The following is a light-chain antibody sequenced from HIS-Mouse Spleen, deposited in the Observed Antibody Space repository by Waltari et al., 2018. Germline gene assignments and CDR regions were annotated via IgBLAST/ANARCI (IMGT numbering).Light chain of an antibody. CDR3: QVWDSSSDHVV. CDR2: GAS. J-gene: IGKJ4*01. V-gene: IGKV3-20*01. Sequence: EIVLTQSPGTLSLSPGERATLSCRASQSVSSSYLAWYQQKPGQAPRLLSYGASSRATGIPDRFSGSGSGTDFTLTISRLEPEDFAVYYCQVWDSSSDHVVFGGGTK. CDR1: QSVSSSY.